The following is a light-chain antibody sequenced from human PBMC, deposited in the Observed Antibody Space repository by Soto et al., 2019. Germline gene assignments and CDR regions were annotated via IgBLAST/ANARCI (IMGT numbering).Light chain of an antibody. Sequence: EIVLTQSPATLSLSPGERATLSCRASQSVRSYLAWYQQKPGQAPRLLIHDASSRATGIPARFSGSGSGTDFTLTISSREPEDFAVYYCQQRTNWPSSTFGQGTRLEIK. V-gene: IGKV3-11*01. CDR1: QSVRSY. CDR3: QQRTNWPSST. J-gene: IGKJ5*01. CDR2: DAS.